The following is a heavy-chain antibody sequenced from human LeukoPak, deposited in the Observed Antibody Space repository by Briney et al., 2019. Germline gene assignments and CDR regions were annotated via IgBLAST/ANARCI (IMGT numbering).Heavy chain of an antibody. CDR2: ITTYSVNT. Sequence: ASVKVSCKASGYTFTNFGISWVRQAPGQGLEWMGWITTYSVNTNYAQKLQGRVTMTSDTSTGTASMELRSLRSDDTAVYYCARDIYDSSGYYLDAEYFQHWGQGTLVTVSS. J-gene: IGHJ1*01. V-gene: IGHV1-18*01. D-gene: IGHD3-22*01. CDR1: GYTFTNFG. CDR3: ARDIYDSSGYYLDAEYFQH.